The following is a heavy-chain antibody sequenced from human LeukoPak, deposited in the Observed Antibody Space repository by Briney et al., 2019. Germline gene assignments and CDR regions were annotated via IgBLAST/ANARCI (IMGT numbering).Heavy chain of an antibody. Sequence: PGGSLRLSCAASGFTFSSYSMNWVRQAPGKGLEWVSSISGSGSYIYYADSVKGRFTISRDNAKNSLYLQMNSLRAEDTAVYYCARARGGWYSEYWGQGTLVTVSS. J-gene: IGHJ4*02. D-gene: IGHD6-19*01. CDR3: ARARGGWYSEY. V-gene: IGHV3-21*01. CDR2: ISGSGSYI. CDR1: GFTFSSYS.